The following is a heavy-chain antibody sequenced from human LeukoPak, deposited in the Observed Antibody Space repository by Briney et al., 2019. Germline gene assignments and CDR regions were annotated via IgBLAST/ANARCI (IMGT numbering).Heavy chain of an antibody. Sequence: VASVKVSFKASGYTFSGSYIHWVRQAPGQGLEWMGWVNLNSGGTSYAQKFQGRVTMTRDTSITTAYMELSSLRSDDTAVCYCAMTNWNSRDMVDHWGQGTLVTISS. V-gene: IGHV1-2*02. CDR1: GYTFSGSY. J-gene: IGHJ4*02. CDR3: AMTNWNSRDMVDH. CDR2: VNLNSGGT. D-gene: IGHD1-1*01.